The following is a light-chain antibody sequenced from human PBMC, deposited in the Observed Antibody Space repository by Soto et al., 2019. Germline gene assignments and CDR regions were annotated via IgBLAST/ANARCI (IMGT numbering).Light chain of an antibody. Sequence: DIQMTQSPSTLSASVGDRVTITCRASQSISSWFAWYQQKPGKAPKLLIFDASSLESGTPSRFSGRRSVTQFTLTINGLQPDDFATYYCQHDDNYKPLTFGGGTKVDSK. V-gene: IGKV1-5*01. CDR2: DAS. CDR3: QHDDNYKPLT. CDR1: QSISSW. J-gene: IGKJ4*01.